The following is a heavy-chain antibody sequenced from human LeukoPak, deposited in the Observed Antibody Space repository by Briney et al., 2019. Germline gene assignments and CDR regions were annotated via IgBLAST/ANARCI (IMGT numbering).Heavy chain of an antibody. D-gene: IGHD4-17*01. Sequence: GSPRLSCAASGFTFSTFAMIWVRQPPGKGLEWVSGFSVSDETTYYADSVKGRFTISRDNSKNTLYLQINSLRAEDTAVCYCAKDPSVYYGDYIIRWGQGTLVIVSS. CDR2: FSVSDETT. J-gene: IGHJ4*02. CDR1: GFTFSTFA. V-gene: IGHV3-23*01. CDR3: AKDPSVYYGDYIIR.